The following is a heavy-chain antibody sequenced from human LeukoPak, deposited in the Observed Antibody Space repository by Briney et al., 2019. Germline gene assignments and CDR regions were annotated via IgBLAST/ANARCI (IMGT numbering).Heavy chain of an antibody. Sequence: PGGSLRLSCAASGFTFSSYAMHWVRQAPGKGLEWVAVIPYDGSNKYYADSVKGRFTISRDNSKNTLYLQMNSLRAEDTAVYYCAKLVGATPFDYWGQGTLVTVSS. CDR1: GFTFSSYA. CDR3: AKLVGATPFDY. D-gene: IGHD1-26*01. V-gene: IGHV3-30-3*02. CDR2: IPYDGSNK. J-gene: IGHJ4*02.